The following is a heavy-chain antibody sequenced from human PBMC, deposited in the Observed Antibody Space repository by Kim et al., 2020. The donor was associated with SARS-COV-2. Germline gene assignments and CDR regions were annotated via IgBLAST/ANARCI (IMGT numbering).Heavy chain of an antibody. CDR3: ARDRGYNYGYFDY. Sequence: GGSLRLSCETSGFLLSAYGLHWVRQAPGKGLEWVAFISGDGVNEDYAHSVKGRFSISRDNSRDTVYLQMNSLGPDDTGVYYCARDRGYNYGYFDYWGQG. CDR1: GFLLSAYG. J-gene: IGHJ4*02. V-gene: IGHV3-30*19. CDR2: ISGDGVNE. D-gene: IGHD5-12*01.